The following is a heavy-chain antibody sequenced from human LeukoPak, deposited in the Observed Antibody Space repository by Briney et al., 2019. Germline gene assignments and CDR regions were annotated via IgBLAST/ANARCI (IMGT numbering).Heavy chain of an antibody. J-gene: IGHJ4*02. CDR1: GGSISGYY. Sequence: SETLSLTCTVSGGSISGYYWNWIRQPPGKGLEWIGYIYYTGSTNYNPSLKSRVTISVDTSKNQFSLKLSSVTATDTAVYYCARGRYASGWYLDYWGQGTLVTVSS. CDR3: ARGRYASGWYLDY. V-gene: IGHV4-59*01. CDR2: IYYTGST. D-gene: IGHD6-19*01.